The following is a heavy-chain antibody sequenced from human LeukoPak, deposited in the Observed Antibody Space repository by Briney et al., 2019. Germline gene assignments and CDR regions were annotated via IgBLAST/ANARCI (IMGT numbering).Heavy chain of an antibody. CDR2: ISYDGSNK. Sequence: GGSLRLSCAASGFTFSSYAMHWVRQAPGKGLEWVAVISYDGSNKYYADSVKGRFTISRDNSKNTLYLQMNSLRAEDTAVYYCAREEHYYDSSGYYWSLDPPDYWGQGTLVTVSS. CDR1: GFTFSSYA. V-gene: IGHV3-30-3*01. CDR3: AREEHYYDSSGYYWSLDPPDY. D-gene: IGHD3-22*01. J-gene: IGHJ4*02.